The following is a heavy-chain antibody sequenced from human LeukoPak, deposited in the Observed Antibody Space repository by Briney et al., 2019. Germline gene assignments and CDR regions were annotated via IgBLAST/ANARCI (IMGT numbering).Heavy chain of an antibody. CDR1: GITFSNAW. Sequence: PGGSLRLSCAASGITFSNAWMTWVRQAPGNGLGWVGRIYRSSNGETTDYGAPVKGRFTMSRDDSKTTLYLQMNSLKTEDTAVYYCTTYSSGSCPFWGQGTLVTVSS. J-gene: IGHJ4*02. D-gene: IGHD6-19*01. V-gene: IGHV3-15*01. CDR2: IYRSSNGETT. CDR3: TTYSSGSCPF.